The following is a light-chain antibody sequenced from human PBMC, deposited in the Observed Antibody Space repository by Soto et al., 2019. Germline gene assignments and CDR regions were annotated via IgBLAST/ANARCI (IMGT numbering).Light chain of an antibody. J-gene: IGKJ2*01. CDR1: QSLGGNY. CDR3: QQYGDSPYT. CDR2: GAS. Sequence: EIVLTQSPGTLSLSPGETASLSCRASQSLGGNYLAWYQQKPGQAPRLLIYGASTRATGIPDRFSGSGSGSGFTLTISRREAEDSAVYYCQQYGDSPYTFGQGTKLEIK. V-gene: IGKV3-20*01.